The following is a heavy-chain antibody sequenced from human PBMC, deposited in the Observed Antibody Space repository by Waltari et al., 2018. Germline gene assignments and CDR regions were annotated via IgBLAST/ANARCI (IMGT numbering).Heavy chain of an antibody. CDR3: ARVRGCYFDI. D-gene: IGHD1-26*01. J-gene: IGHJ3*02. CDR2: IYHSGIT. CDR1: GYSFSSGYY. V-gene: IGHV4-38-2*01. Sequence: QVQLQEWGPGLVKPSETLSLTCAISGYSFSSGYYWGWSRQPQGKGLEGIGSIYHSGITDYEPCLMSRVTISADTSKNQFSLKLSSVAAADTDVYYCARVRGCYFDIWGQGTMVTVSS.